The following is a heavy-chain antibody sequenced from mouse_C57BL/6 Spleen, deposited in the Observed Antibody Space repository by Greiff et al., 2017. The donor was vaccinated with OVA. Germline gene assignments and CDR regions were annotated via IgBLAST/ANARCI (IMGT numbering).Heavy chain of an antibody. J-gene: IGHJ4*01. CDR3: ARPPTGHAMDY. Sequence: EVQLVESGGDLVKPGGSLKLSCAASGFTFSSYGMSWVRQTPDKRLEWVATISSGGSYSYYPDSVKGRFTISRDNAKNTLYLQMSSRKSEDTAMYYCARPPTGHAMDYWGQGTSGTVSS. CDR1: GFTFSSYG. V-gene: IGHV5-6*01. CDR2: ISSGGSYS. D-gene: IGHD4-1*02.